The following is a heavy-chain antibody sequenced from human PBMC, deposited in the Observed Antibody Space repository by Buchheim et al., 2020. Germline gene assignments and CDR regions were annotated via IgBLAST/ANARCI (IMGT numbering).Heavy chain of an antibody. D-gene: IGHD5-24*01. CDR3: ARADTEYRVEMEYFDY. CDR1: GFTFSSYG. Sequence: QVQLVESGGGVVQPGRSLRLSCAASGFTFSSYGMHWVRQAPGKGLEWVAVIWYDGSNKYYADSVKGRFTISRDNSQNTLYLQMNSLRAEDTAVYYCARADTEYRVEMEYFDYWGQGTL. V-gene: IGHV3-33*01. CDR2: IWYDGSNK. J-gene: IGHJ4*02.